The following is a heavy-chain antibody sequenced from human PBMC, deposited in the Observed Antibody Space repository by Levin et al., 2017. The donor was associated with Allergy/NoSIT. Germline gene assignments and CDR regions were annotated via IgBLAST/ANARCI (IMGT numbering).Heavy chain of an antibody. V-gene: IGHV3-23*01. D-gene: IGHD4-17*01. Sequence: GGSLRPSCAASGFTFTSYAMAWVRQAPGKGLEWVASITGSSATTYYADSVKGRFTISKDNPKNALVLQMHSLRPEDTADYYCAKDRRFTVTADFDNWGHGTRVTVSS. CDR3: AKDRRFTVTADFDN. CDR1: GFTFTSYA. CDR2: ITGSSATT. J-gene: IGHJ4*01.